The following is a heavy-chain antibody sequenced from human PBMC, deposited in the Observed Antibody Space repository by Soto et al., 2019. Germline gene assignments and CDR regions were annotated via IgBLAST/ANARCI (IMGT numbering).Heavy chain of an antibody. CDR1: GFTFSSYA. Sequence: GGSLRLSCAASGFTFSSYAMSWVRQAPGKGLEWVSAISGSGGSTYYADSVKGLFTISRDNSKNTLYLQMNSLRAEDTAVYYCAKDPGARRYYYYMDVWGKGTTVTVSS. CDR2: ISGSGGST. CDR3: AKDPGARRYYYYMDV. J-gene: IGHJ6*03. D-gene: IGHD3-10*01. V-gene: IGHV3-23*01.